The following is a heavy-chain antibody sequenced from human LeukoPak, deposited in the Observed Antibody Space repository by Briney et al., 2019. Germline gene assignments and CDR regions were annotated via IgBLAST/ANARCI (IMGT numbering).Heavy chain of an antibody. CDR2: IKQDGSEK. Sequence: GGSLRLSCAASGFTFSIYWMSWVRQAPGKGLEWVANIKQDGSEKYYVDSVKGRFTISRDNAKNSLYLQMNSLGAEDTAVYYCARDKPKQQLDIWGQGTLVTVSS. CDR1: GFTFSIYW. D-gene: IGHD6-13*01. CDR3: ARDKPKQQLDI. J-gene: IGHJ4*02. V-gene: IGHV3-7*01.